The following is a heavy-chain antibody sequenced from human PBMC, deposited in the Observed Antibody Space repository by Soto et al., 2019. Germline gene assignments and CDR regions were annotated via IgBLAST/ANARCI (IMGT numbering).Heavy chain of an antibody. CDR2: IYYSGST. J-gene: IGHJ6*02. V-gene: IGHV4-59*01. CDR1: GGSISSYY. D-gene: IGHD4-17*01. CDR3: ARDLTVYYYGMDV. Sequence: QVQLQESGPGLVKPSETLSLTCTVSGGSISSYYWSWIRQPPGKGLEWIGYIYYSGSTNYNPSLKSRVTISVDTSKNQFSLKLSSVTAADTAVYYCARDLTVYYYGMDVWGQGTTVTVSS.